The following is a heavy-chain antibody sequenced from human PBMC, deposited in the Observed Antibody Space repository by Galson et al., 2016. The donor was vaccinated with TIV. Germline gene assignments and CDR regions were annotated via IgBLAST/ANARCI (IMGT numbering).Heavy chain of an antibody. D-gene: IGHD6-19*01. CDR3: ARGATSDWPFDY. V-gene: IGHV1-3*01. J-gene: IGHJ4*02. Sequence: SVKVSCKASGYTFTTYAIHWVRQAPGHGLEWMGWINAGNGDTKYSQKFQGRVTISRDTSASTAYMELSSLTSEATAMYYCARGATSDWPFDYWGQATLVTVSS. CDR2: INAGNGDT. CDR1: GYTFTTYA.